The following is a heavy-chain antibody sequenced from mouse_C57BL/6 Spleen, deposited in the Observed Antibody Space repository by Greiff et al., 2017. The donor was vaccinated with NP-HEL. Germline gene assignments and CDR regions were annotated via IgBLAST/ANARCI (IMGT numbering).Heavy chain of an antibody. D-gene: IGHD1-1*01. CDR3: NLSPITTVVATDY. Sequence: VQLQQSGAELVRPGASVTLSCKASGYTFTDYEMHWVKQTPVHGLEWIGAIDPETGGTAYNQKFKGKAILTADKSSSTAYMELRNLTSEDSAVYYCNLSPITTVVATDYWGQGTTLTVSS. V-gene: IGHV1-15*01. J-gene: IGHJ2*01. CDR1: GYTFTDYE. CDR2: IDPETGGT.